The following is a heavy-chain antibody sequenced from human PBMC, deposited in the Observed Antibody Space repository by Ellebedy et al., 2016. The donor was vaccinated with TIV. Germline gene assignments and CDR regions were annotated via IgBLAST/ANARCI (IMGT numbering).Heavy chain of an antibody. CDR2: ISGYNGNT. CDR3: ATRQGNFYGMDV. J-gene: IGHJ6*02. CDR1: GYMFTSYG. Sequence: ASVKVSXXASGYMFTSYGISWVRQAPGLGLEWMGWISGYNGNTNYAQKFQDRVTMTTDTSTTTAYIELRSLRSDDTAVYYCATRQGNFYGMDVWGQGTTVTVSS. V-gene: IGHV1-18*04.